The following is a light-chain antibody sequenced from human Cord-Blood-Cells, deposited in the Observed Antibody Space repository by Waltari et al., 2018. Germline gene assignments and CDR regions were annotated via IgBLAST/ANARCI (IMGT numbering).Light chain of an antibody. CDR1: SSDVGGYNY. V-gene: IGLV2-14*01. J-gene: IGLJ3*02. CDR2: DVS. Sequence: QSALTQPASVSGSPGQSITISCTGTSSDVGGYNYVSWYQQHPGKAPKLMIYDVSKRPSGVSTRFSGSKSGNTASLTMSGLQAEDEADYYCSSYTSSSTWVFGGGTKLTVL. CDR3: SSYTSSSTWV.